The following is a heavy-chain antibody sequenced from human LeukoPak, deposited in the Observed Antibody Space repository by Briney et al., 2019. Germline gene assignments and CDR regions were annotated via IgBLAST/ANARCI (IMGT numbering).Heavy chain of an antibody. J-gene: IGHJ3*01. CDR1: GYDCSSYW. CDR3: ARRAYCSGDFYSDV. CDR2: IYSGDSDN. D-gene: IGHD2-21*02. V-gene: IGHV5-51*01. Sequence: ESLKSSCRRSGYDCSSYWIACVRQLPGKGLEWMGGIYSGDSDNRYGPSIQGQVTFSVDKSISTAYLQWSSLTGSDTAMYFCARRAYCSGDFYSDVWRQGTVITVSS.